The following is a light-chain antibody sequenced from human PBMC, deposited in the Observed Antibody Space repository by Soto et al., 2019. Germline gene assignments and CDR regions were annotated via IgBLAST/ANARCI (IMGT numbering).Light chain of an antibody. CDR1: SNDVGGYNH. Sequence: QSALTQPASVSGSPGQSITISCTGTSNDVGGYNHVSWYQQHPGKAPKLIIYEVSYRPSGVSNRFSGSKSGNTASLTISGLQAEYEADYYCNSYRSTDTVVFGGGTKLTVL. CDR2: EVS. CDR3: NSYRSTDTVV. V-gene: IGLV2-14*01. J-gene: IGLJ2*01.